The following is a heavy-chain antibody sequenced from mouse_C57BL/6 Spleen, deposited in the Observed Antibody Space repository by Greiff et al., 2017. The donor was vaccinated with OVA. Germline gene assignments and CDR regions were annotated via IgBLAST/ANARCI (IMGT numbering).Heavy chain of an antibody. D-gene: IGHD2-1*01. J-gene: IGHJ2*01. CDR3: VKGEGNLLDY. Sequence: VQLQQSGADLVKPGASVKMSCKASGYTFTSYWITWVKQRPGQGLEWIGDIYPGSGSTNYNEKFKSKATLTVDTSSSTAYMQLSSLTSEDSAVYYCVKGEGNLLDYWGQGTTLTVSS. CDR2: IYPGSGST. CDR1: GYTFTSYW. V-gene: IGHV1-55*01.